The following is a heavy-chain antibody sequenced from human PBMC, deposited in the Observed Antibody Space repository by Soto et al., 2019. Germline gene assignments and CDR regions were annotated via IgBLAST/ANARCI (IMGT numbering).Heavy chain of an antibody. CDR3: ARVEEYCTSTNCLDY. J-gene: IGHJ4*02. V-gene: IGHV1-18*01. CDR2: ISAYSGET. CDR1: GYTFSNSG. Sequence: GASVKVSCKASGYTFSNSGTTWVRQAPGQGLEWMGWISAYSGETNYAQKFQGRVTMTTDTSTNTAYLELRSLRSDDTAVYYCARVEEYCTSTNCLDYWGQGTLVTVSS. D-gene: IGHD2-2*01.